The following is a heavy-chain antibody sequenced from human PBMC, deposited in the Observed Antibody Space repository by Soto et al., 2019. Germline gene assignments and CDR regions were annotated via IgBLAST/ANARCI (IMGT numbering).Heavy chain of an antibody. CDR3: AIGITYGSSTPFFDY. V-gene: IGHV3-9*01. CDR2: ISWNSGTM. J-gene: IGHJ4*02. CDR1: GFTFDDYD. D-gene: IGHD6-6*01. Sequence: PGGSLRLSCAASGFTFDDYDMHWVRQAPGKGLEWASGISWNSGTMGYADSVKGRFTISRDNAKNSLYLQMNSLRLEDTALYYCAIGITYGSSTPFFDYWGQGTLVTVSS.